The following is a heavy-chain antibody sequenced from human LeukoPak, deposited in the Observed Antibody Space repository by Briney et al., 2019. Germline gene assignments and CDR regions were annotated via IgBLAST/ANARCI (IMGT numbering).Heavy chain of an antibody. J-gene: IGHJ4*01. Sequence: RGSLRVSCAASGFTVSSNYMSWVRQAPGKGLEWVSVIYSGGSTYYADSVKGRFTISRDNSKNTLYLQMNSLRAEDTAVYYCAMTKKQWPRNQFVYWGREPLVTVSS. V-gene: IGHV3-53*01. CDR3: AMTKKQWPRNQFVY. CDR2: IYSGGST. CDR1: GFTVSSNY. D-gene: IGHD6-19*01.